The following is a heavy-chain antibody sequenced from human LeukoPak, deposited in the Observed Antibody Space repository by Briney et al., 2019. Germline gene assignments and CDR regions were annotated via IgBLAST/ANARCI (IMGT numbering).Heavy chain of an antibody. D-gene: IGHD3-22*01. J-gene: IGHJ4*02. CDR2: INHSGST. Sequence: PSETLSLTCAVYGGSFSGYYWSWIRQPPGKGLEWIGEINHSGSTNYNPSLKSRVTISVDMSKNQFSLKLSSVTAADTAVYYCAGQAYYFDSSGYYSPIYFDYWGQGTLVTVSS. CDR3: AGQAYYFDSSGYYSPIYFDY. CDR1: GGSFSGYY. V-gene: IGHV4-34*01.